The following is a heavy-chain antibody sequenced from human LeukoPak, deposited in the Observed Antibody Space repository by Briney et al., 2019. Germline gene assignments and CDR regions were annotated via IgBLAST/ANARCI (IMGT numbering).Heavy chain of an antibody. CDR2: IKEDGSVK. CDR3: AASITMFDY. D-gene: IGHD3-10*01. J-gene: IGHJ4*02. Sequence: GGSLRLSCAASGLTFSSYGMSWVRQAPGKGLEWVANIKEDGSVKYYVESVKGRFTISRDNAKNSLYLQMNSLRAEDTAVYYCAASITMFDYWGQGTLVTVSS. CDR1: GLTFSSYG. V-gene: IGHV3-7*02.